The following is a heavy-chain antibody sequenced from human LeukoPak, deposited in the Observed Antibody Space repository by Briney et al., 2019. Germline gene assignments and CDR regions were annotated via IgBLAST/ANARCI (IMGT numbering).Heavy chain of an antibody. CDR1: GFTFSSYD. V-gene: IGHV3-23*01. Sequence: PGGTLRLSCAASGFTFSSYDMNWVRQAPGKGIEWVSAISGSGRTTYYADSVKGRFTISRDNSKNTLYLQINNLRDEDTALYYCATNLRGGGEYFEQWGQGTLVTVSS. CDR3: ATNLRGGGEYFEQ. J-gene: IGHJ1*01. D-gene: IGHD3-16*01. CDR2: ISGSGRTT.